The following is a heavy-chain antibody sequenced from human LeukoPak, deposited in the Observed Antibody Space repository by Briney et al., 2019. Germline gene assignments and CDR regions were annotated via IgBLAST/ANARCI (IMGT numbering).Heavy chain of an antibody. CDR2: IVVGSGNT. D-gene: IGHD4-11*01. Sequence: GASVMVSCKASGFTFTKSALQWVRQARGQRLEWIGWIVVGSGNTDYAQKFQERVTITRDMFTSTAYMELSSLRSEDTAVYYCAAGLRGPTVTGKYYYYGMDVWGQGTTVTVSS. CDR3: AAGLRGPTVTGKYYYYGMDV. J-gene: IGHJ6*02. CDR1: GFTFTKSA. V-gene: IGHV1-58*01.